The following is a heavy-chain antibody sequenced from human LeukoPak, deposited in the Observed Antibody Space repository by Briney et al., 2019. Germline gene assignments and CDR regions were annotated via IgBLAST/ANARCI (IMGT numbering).Heavy chain of an antibody. D-gene: IGHD3-16*02. Sequence: ASLNVSCKASGYTFTGHYMLWVRQTPGQGLDWMGWINPSSGCTNYAQKFQGRVTMTRDTSITTAYMELSRLRPDDRAVYYCARAPITFGGVIVIPEILGMDVWGQGTTVTVSS. V-gene: IGHV1-2*02. CDR3: ARAPITFGGVIVIPEILGMDV. CDR2: INPSSGCT. CDR1: GYTFTGHY. J-gene: IGHJ6*02.